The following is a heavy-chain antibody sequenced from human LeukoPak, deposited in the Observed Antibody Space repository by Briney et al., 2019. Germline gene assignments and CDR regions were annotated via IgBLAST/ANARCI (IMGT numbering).Heavy chain of an antibody. Sequence: ASVKVSCKASGYTFTIYGISWVRQAPGQGLEWMGWISAYNGNTNYAQKLQGRVTMTTDTSTSTAYMELRSLRSDDTAVYYCAIIVWFGDLDAFDIWGQGTMVTVSS. CDR3: AIIVWFGDLDAFDI. J-gene: IGHJ3*02. V-gene: IGHV1-18*01. CDR2: ISAYNGNT. D-gene: IGHD3-10*01. CDR1: GYTFTIYG.